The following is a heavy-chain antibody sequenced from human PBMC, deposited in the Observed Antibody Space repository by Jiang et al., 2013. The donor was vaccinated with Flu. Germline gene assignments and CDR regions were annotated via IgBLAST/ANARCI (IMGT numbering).Heavy chain of an antibody. D-gene: IGHD6-6*01. J-gene: IGHJ3*02. CDR1: GYTFTGYY. V-gene: IGHV1-2*04. Sequence: GAEVKKPGASVKVSCKASGYTFTGYYMHWVRQAPGQGLEWMGWINPNSGGTNYAQKFQGWVTMTRDTSISTAYMELSRLRSDDTAVYYCAIAARPEGHDAFDIWGQGTMVTVSS. CDR2: INPNSGGT. CDR3: AIAARPEGHDAFDI.